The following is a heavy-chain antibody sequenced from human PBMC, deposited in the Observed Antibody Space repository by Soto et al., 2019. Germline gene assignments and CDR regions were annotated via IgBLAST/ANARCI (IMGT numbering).Heavy chain of an antibody. CDR2: FYTSGNT. CDR3: ASDSTGWFDP. Sequence: SETLSLTCTVSGGSVSSYYWSWIRQPAGKGLEWIGRFYTSGNTNYNPSFKSRVTMSLDTSKNQFSLKLSSVTAADTAVYFCASDSTGWFDPWGQGTLVTVSS. D-gene: IGHD7-27*01. V-gene: IGHV4-4*07. J-gene: IGHJ5*02. CDR1: GGSVSSYY.